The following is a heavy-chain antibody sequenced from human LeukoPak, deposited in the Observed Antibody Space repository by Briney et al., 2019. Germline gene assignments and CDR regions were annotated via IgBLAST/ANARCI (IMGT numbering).Heavy chain of an antibody. CDR2: IKSDGSST. Sequence: GGSLRLSCAASGFTFSRYWMHWVRQAPGKGLVWVSCIKSDGSSTSIADSAKGRFTISRDNAKNTVYLQMNSLRAEDTAVYYCVRANRGYNFDYWGQGTLVPVSS. V-gene: IGHV3-74*01. CDR3: VRANRGYNFDY. D-gene: IGHD5-12*01. J-gene: IGHJ4*02. CDR1: GFTFSRYW.